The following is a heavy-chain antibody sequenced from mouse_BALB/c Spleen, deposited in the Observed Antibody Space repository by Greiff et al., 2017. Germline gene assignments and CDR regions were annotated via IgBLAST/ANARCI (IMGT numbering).Heavy chain of an antibody. V-gene: IGHV3-2*02. CDR3: ARSPGSSLYWYFDV. J-gene: IGHJ1*01. CDR2: ISYSGST. Sequence: EVQLQESGPGLVKPSQSLSLTCTVTGYSITSDYAWNWIRQFPGNKLEWMGYISYSGSTSYNPSLKSRISITRDTSKNQFFLQLNSVTTEDTATYYCARSPGSSLYWYFDVWGAGTTVTVSA. CDR1: GYSITSDYA. D-gene: IGHD1-1*01.